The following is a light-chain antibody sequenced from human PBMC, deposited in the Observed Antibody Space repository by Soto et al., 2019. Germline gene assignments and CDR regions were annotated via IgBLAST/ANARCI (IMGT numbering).Light chain of an antibody. V-gene: IGKV3-11*01. CDR3: HQHANWPVLT. Sequence: EIVLTQSPATLSLSPGERATLSCRASQSVSSSLAWYQQTPGQEPRLLVYDASIRATGVPARFSGSGSGTDFTLTISTLEPEDFAVYFCHQHANWPVLTFGGGTKVEIK. CDR1: QSVSSS. CDR2: DAS. J-gene: IGKJ4*01.